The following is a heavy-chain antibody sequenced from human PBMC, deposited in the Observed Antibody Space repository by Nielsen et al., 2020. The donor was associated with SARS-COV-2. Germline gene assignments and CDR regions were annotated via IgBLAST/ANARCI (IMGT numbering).Heavy chain of an antibody. CDR2: IWYDGSTK. D-gene: IGHD3-9*01. CDR1: GFTFSSYG. Sequence: GESLKISCAASGFTFSSYGMHWVRQAPGKGLEWVAVIWYDGSTKYYADSVKGRFTISRDNSKNTLYLQMNSLRAEDTAVYYCARGYYDILYACDIWGQGTMVTVSS. J-gene: IGHJ3*02. V-gene: IGHV3-33*01. CDR3: ARGYYDILYACDI.